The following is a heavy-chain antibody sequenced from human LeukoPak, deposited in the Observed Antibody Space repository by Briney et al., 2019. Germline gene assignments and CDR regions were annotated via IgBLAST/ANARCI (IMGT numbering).Heavy chain of an antibody. CDR3: ARDRSFGYGSHFDY. J-gene: IGHJ4*02. CDR1: GDSVSSNSAA. V-gene: IGHV6-1*01. CDR2: TFYRSKWNN. D-gene: IGHD5-18*01. Sequence: SQTLSLTCAISGDSVSSNSAAWNWLRQSPSSGLEWLGRTFYRSKWNNDYAVSVKGRITINPDTSKNHFYLQLNSATPEDTAVYYCARDRSFGYGSHFDYWGQGTLVTVSS.